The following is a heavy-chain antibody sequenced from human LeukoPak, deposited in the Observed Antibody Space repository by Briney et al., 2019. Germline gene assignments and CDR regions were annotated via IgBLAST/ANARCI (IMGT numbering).Heavy chain of an antibody. CDR1: GGSISSYS. J-gene: IGHJ4*02. CDR3: ARHFSCSSTSCYAPPSY. Sequence: SETLSLTCTVSGGSISSYSWSWIRQPPGKGLEWIGYIYYSGSTNYNPSLKSRVTISVDTSKNQFSLKLRSVTAADTAVYYCARHFSCSSTSCYAPPSYWGQGTLVTVSS. V-gene: IGHV4-59*08. CDR2: IYYSGST. D-gene: IGHD2-2*01.